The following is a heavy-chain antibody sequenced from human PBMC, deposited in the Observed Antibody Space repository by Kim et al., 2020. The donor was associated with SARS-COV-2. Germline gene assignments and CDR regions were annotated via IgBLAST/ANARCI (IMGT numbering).Heavy chain of an antibody. CDR2: INWNGGST. CDR3: ARDLHYYGSGSYPRTYYYYGMDV. CDR1: GFTFDDYG. V-gene: IGHV3-20*04. D-gene: IGHD3-10*01. Sequence: GGSLRLSCAASGFTFDDYGMSWVRQAPGKGLEWVSGINWNGGSTGYADSVKGRFTISRDNAKNSLYLQMNSLRAEDTALYYCARDLHYYGSGSYPRTYYYYGMDVWGQGTTVTVSS. J-gene: IGHJ6*02.